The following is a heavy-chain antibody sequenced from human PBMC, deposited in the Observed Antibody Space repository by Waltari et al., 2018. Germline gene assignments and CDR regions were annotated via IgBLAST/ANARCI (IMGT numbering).Heavy chain of an antibody. J-gene: IGHJ4*01. CDR3: ARYGEVPPNYFFDY. CDR2: IHYSGST. Sequence: QVQLHPWGAGQLKPSETLSLTCAVSGESFLGYFWSWIRQSPGKGLEWLGAIHYSGSTNYNPTLASRLSLSVDTTKKQFSLRLTSVTAADAALYFCARYGEVPPNYFFDYWGQGTLVTVSS. V-gene: IGHV4-34*01. D-gene: IGHD2-21*01. CDR1: GESFLGYF.